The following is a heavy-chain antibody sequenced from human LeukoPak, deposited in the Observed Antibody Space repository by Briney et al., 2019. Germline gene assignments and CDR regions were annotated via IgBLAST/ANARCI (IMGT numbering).Heavy chain of an antibody. CDR3: ARRSGIAVAGAFDY. CDR2: ISGSGDST. J-gene: IGHJ4*02. CDR1: GLTFSNYA. D-gene: IGHD6-19*01. V-gene: IGHV3-23*01. Sequence: GGSLRLSCAASGLTFSNYAMRWVRQAPGKGLEWVSGISGSGDSTYYADSVKGRFTISGDNSKNTLYLQMNSLRAEDTAVYYCARRSGIAVAGAFDYWGQGTLVTVSS.